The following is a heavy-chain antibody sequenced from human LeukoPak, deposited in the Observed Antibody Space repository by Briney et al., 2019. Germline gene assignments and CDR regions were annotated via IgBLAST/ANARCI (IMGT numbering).Heavy chain of an antibody. CDR3: AKGAYDYIEMGYFDY. CDR2: LIASSGST. CDR1: GFSFSNSA. V-gene: IGHV3-23*01. J-gene: IGHJ4*02. D-gene: IGHD5-12*01. Sequence: GGSLRLSCAASGFSFSNSAMSWVRQAPGKGLEWVSLLIASSGSTFYADSVKGRYTISRDNSKNTLYLQMNSLRAEDTAVYYCAKGAYDYIEMGYFDYWGQGTLVTVSS.